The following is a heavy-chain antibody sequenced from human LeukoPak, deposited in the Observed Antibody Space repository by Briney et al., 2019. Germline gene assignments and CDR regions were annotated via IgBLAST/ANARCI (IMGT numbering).Heavy chain of an antibody. CDR2: IHTSGST. Sequence: SETLSLTCIVSGGSISTYYWNWIRQPAGKGLEWIGRIHTSGSTNYNPSLKSRVTISRDMSKNQFSLKLTSVTAADTAMYYCARVGSWYYFDYWGQGILVTVSS. D-gene: IGHD6-19*01. V-gene: IGHV4-4*07. CDR3: ARVGSWYYFDY. J-gene: IGHJ4*02. CDR1: GGSISTYY.